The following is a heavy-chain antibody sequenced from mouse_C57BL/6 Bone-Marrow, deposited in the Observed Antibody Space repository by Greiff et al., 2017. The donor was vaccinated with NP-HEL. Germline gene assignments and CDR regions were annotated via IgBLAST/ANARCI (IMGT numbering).Heavy chain of an antibody. J-gene: IGHJ3*01. CDR3: ASRGSLSLYYGYDEFAY. CDR1: GYTFTSYW. V-gene: IGHV1-69*01. CDR2: IDPSDSYT. Sequence: QVQLQQPGAELVMPGASVKLSCKASGYTFTSYWMHWVKQRPGQGLEWIGEIDPSDSYTNYIQKFKGKSTLTVDKSSSTAYMQLSSLTSEDSAVYYCASRGSLSLYYGYDEFAYWGQGTLVTVSA. D-gene: IGHD2-2*01.